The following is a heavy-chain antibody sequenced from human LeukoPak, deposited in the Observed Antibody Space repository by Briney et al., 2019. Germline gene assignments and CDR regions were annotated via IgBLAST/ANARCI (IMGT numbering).Heavy chain of an antibody. CDR2: IYYSGST. J-gene: IGHJ4*02. CDR3: ARVYYESSGYYDYLGFDY. V-gene: IGHV4-59*12. D-gene: IGHD3-22*01. Sequence: SETLSLTCTVSGGSISSYYWSWIRQPPGKGLEWIGYIYYSGSTNYNPSLKSRVTISVDTSKNQFSLKLSSVTVADTAVYYCARVYYESSGYYDYLGFDYWGQGTLVTVSS. CDR1: GGSISSYY.